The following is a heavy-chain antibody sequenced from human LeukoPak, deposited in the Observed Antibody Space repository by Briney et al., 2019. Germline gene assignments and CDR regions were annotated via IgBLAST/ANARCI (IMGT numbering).Heavy chain of an antibody. CDR2: IKSKTDGGTT. Sequence: GGSLRLSCAASGFTFSNAWMSWVRQAPGKGLEWVGRIKSKTDGGTTDYAAPVKGRFTISRDDSKNTLYLQMNSLKTEDTAVYYCTTDRVLRGYCSGGSCYRWGQGTLVTVSS. CDR3: TTDRVLRGYCSGGSCYR. CDR1: GFTFSNAW. V-gene: IGHV3-15*01. J-gene: IGHJ4*02. D-gene: IGHD2-15*01.